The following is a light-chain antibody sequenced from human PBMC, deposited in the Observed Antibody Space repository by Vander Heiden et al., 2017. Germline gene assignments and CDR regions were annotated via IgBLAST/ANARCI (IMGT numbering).Light chain of an antibody. CDR3: ETWDSNGGV. J-gene: IGLJ3*02. CDR2: RDGSGSY. V-gene: IGLV4-60*03. CDR1: SGHSSHI. Sequence: QPVLTQSSPASASLGSSVKLTCTLSSGHSSHIIAWHQQQPGKAPTDVMMRDGSGSYNKGSGVPDCFAGSSSATERNPTISNLEAEEDSYDSSETWDSNGGVFGGGTKRTVL.